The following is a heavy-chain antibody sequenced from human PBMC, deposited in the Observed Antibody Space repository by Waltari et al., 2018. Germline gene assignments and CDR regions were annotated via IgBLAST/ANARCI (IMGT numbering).Heavy chain of an antibody. CDR3: ARGGAFSGNCLDY. CDR2: ISKDSIYI. D-gene: IGHD1-1*01. J-gene: IGHJ4*02. Sequence: EVQLVESGGGLVKPGGSLRLSCIASGFTFGAYGMNWVRQAPGKGLEGVSVISKDSIYIFYADSVKGRFTISRDNAKNSLYLQMDSLRAEDTAVYYCARGGAFSGNCLDYWGQGAPVTVSS. CDR1: GFTFGAYG. V-gene: IGHV3-21*06.